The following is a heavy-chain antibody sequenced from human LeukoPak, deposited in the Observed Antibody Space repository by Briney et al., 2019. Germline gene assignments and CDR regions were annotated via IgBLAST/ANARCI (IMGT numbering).Heavy chain of an antibody. Sequence: PGGSLRLSCSASGFTFSSYTMNWVRQAPGKGLEWVSSISSKSIYIFYADSVKGRFTISRDNAKNTVYLQMNRLRAEDTAVYYCARGLDDYGSGSCSGDWGQGTLVTVSS. J-gene: IGHJ1*01. CDR1: GFTFSSYT. D-gene: IGHD3-10*01. CDR3: ARGLDDYGSGSCSGD. V-gene: IGHV3-21*06. CDR2: ISSKSIYI.